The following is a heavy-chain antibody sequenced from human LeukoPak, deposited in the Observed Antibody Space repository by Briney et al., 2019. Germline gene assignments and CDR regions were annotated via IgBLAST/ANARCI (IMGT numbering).Heavy chain of an antibody. J-gene: IGHJ4*02. CDR3: ARDSCGGDCSFDY. CDR2: IYTSGST. V-gene: IGHV4-61*02. CDR1: GGSISSGSYY. Sequence: TLSLTCTVSGGSISSGSYYWSWIRQPAGKGLEWIGRIYTSGSTNYNPSLKSRVTISVDTSKNQFSLKLSSVTAADTAVYYCARDSCGGDCSFDYWGQGTLVTVSS. D-gene: IGHD2-21*02.